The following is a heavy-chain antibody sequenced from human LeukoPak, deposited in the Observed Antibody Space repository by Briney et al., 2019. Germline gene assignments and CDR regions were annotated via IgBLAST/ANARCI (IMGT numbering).Heavy chain of an antibody. CDR3: ARVILPMTTVSYFDY. V-gene: IGHV1-69*06. D-gene: IGHD4-17*01. Sequence: AASVTVSCKASGGTFSSYAISWVRQAPGQGLEWMGGIIPIFGTANYAQKFQGRVTITADKSTSTAYMELSSLRSEDTAVYYCARVILPMTTVSYFDYWGQGTLVTVSS. CDR1: GGTFSSYA. J-gene: IGHJ4*02. CDR2: IIPIFGTA.